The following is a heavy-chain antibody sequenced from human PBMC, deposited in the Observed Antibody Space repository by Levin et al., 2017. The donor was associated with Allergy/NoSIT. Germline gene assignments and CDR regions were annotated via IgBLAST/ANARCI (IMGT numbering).Heavy chain of an antibody. J-gene: IGHJ4*02. V-gene: IGHV1-2*02. CDR1: GYTFTGYY. CDR3: ARDHESYSYGYILDY. CDR2: INPNSGGT. D-gene: IGHD5-18*01. Sequence: GESLKISCKASGYTFTGYYMHWVRQAPGQGLEWMGWINPNSGGTNYAQKFQGRVTMTRDTSISTAYMELSRLRSDDTAVYYCARDHESYSYGYILDYWGQGTLVTVSS.